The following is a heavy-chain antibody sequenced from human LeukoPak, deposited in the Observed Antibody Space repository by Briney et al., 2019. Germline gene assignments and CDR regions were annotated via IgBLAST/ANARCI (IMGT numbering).Heavy chain of an antibody. V-gene: IGHV1-69*04. J-gene: IGHJ4*02. Sequence: SVKVSCKASGGTFSSYAISWVRQAPGQGLEWMGRIIPILGIANYAQKFQGRVTITADKSTSTAYMELSSLRSEDTAVYYCARENADTEKGYSDYWGQGTLVTVSS. CDR1: GGTFSSYA. CDR2: IIPILGIA. D-gene: IGHD5-18*01. CDR3: ARENADTEKGYSDY.